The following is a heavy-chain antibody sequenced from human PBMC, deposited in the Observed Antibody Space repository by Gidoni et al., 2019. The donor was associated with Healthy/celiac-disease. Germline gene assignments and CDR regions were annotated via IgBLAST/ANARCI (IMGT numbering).Heavy chain of an antibody. D-gene: IGHD2-2*01. Sequence: EVQLVESGGGLVQPGRSLRLSCAASGFPFDDYSMHWVRQAPGKGLEWVSGISWNRGSIGYADSVKGRFTISRDNAKNSLYLQMNSLRAEDTALYYCAKVEDLVQYCSSTSCWHGAFDIWGQGTMVTVSS. CDR1: GFPFDDYS. CDR2: ISWNRGSI. J-gene: IGHJ3*02. V-gene: IGHV3-9*01. CDR3: AKVEDLVQYCSSTSCWHGAFDI.